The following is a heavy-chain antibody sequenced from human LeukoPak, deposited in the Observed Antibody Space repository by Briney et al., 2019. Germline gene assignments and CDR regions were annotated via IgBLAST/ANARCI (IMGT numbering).Heavy chain of an antibody. CDR2: TYYRSKWNN. Sequence: SQTLSLTCAIFGDTVSSNTAAWNWIRQSPSRGLEWLGRTYYRSKWNNDYAVSVQNRITINPDTSKNQFSLQLKSATPEDTAVYYCTRQRSTSTDYYGMDVWGQGTTVTVSS. CDR3: TRQRSTSTDYYGMDV. V-gene: IGHV6-1*01. D-gene: IGHD6-6*01. CDR1: GDTVSSNTAA. J-gene: IGHJ6*02.